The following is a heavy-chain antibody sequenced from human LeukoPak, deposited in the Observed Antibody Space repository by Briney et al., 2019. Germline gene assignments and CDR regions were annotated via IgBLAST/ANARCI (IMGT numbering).Heavy chain of an antibody. CDR2: ISWNSGTI. CDR1: GFTFDDYA. D-gene: IGHD5-24*01. J-gene: IGHJ4*02. Sequence: GRSLRLSCAASGFTFDDYAMHWVRQAPGKGLEWVSGISWNSGTIGYADSVKGRFTISRDNAKTSLYLQMNSLRAEDTALYYCAKVTTQRWLQAAFDYWGQGTLVTVSS. V-gene: IGHV3-9*01. CDR3: AKVTTQRWLQAAFDY.